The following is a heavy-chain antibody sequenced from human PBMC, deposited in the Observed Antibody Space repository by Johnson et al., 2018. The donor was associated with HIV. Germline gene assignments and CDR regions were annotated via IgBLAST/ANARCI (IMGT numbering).Heavy chain of an antibody. CDR3: AKHNGLDSSWPFDAFDI. CDR2: ISSSGSTI. D-gene: IGHD6-13*01. V-gene: IGHV3-11*04. CDR1: GFTFSDYY. Sequence: QVQLVESGGGLVKPGGSLRLSCAASGFTFSDYYMSWIRQAPGKGLEWVSYISSSGSTIYYADSVKGRFTISRDNAKNSLYLQMNGLRAEDTAVYYCAKHNGLDSSWPFDAFDIWGQGTRVTVSS. J-gene: IGHJ3*02.